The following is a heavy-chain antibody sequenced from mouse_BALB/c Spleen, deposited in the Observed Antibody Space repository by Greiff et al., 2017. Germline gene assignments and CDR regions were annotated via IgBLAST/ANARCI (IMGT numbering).Heavy chain of an antibody. Sequence: EVQLQQSGPELVKPGASVKISCKASGYSFTGYFMNWVMQSHGKSLEWIGRINPYNGDTFYNQKFKGKATLTVDKSSSTAHMELRSLASEDSAVYYCASSQYGNPAWFAYWGQGTLVTVSA. CDR1: GYSFTGYF. CDR3: ASSQYGNPAWFAY. CDR2: INPYNGDT. D-gene: IGHD2-10*02. J-gene: IGHJ3*01. V-gene: IGHV1-20*02.